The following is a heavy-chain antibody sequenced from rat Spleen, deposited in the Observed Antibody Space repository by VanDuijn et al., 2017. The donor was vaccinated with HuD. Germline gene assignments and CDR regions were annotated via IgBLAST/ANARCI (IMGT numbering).Heavy chain of an antibody. V-gene: IGHV5-22*01. Sequence: EVQLVESGGGLVQPGRSLKLSCSASGFTFSDFYMAWVPQTPKRGLEWVTSISFEVFTPFYGDSVKGRFTISRDNSRGALYLQMDSLRSEDTATYYCVRLYNANGYWYFDFWGPGTMVTVSS. CDR3: VRLYNANGYWYFDF. CDR1: GFTFSDFY. CDR2: ISFEVFTP. J-gene: IGHJ1*01. D-gene: IGHD4-1*01.